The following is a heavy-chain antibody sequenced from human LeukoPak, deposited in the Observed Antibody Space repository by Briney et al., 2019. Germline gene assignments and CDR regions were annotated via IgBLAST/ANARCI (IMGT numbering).Heavy chain of an antibody. V-gene: IGHV1-69*04. D-gene: IGHD2-2*01. CDR3: ACGGDIVVVPAAMENNWFDP. Sequence: GASVKVSCKASGGTFSSYAISWVRQAPGQGLEWMGRIIPILGIANYAQKFQGRVTITADKSTSTAYMELSSLRSEDTAVCYCACGGDIVVVPAAMENNWFDPWGQGTLVTVSS. CDR2: IIPILGIA. J-gene: IGHJ5*02. CDR1: GGTFSSYA.